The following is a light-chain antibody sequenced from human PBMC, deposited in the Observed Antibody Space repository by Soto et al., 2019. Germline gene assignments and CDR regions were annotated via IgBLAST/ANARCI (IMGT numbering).Light chain of an antibody. CDR1: QSVRGN. J-gene: IGKJ1*01. CDR3: QQYYNWPPWT. CDR2: GAS. Sequence: EIVMTQSPATLSVSPGERATLSCRASQSVRGNLAWYQQKPGQAPRLLIYGASTRATGIPARFSGSGSGTEFTITISGLQSEDFAVYSCQQYYNWPPWTFGQGTKVEIK. V-gene: IGKV3-15*01.